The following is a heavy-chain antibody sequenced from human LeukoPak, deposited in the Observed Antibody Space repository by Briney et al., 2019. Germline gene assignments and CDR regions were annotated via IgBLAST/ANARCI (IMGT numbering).Heavy chain of an antibody. CDR2: ISYSGST. CDR1: GGSLSRFH. Sequence: PSQTLSLTCTVSGGSLSRFHWSWIRQPPGKGLEWIGYISYSGSTNYNPSLKSRVTISVDTSKNQFSLKLSSVTAADTAVYYCARHLDYYGSGSYEYWGQGTLVTVSS. CDR3: ARHLDYYGSGSYEY. D-gene: IGHD3-10*01. J-gene: IGHJ4*02. V-gene: IGHV4-59*08.